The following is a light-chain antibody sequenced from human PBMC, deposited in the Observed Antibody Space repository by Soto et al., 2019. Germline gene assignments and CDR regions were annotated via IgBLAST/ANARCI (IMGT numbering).Light chain of an antibody. V-gene: IGKV3D-15*01. Sequence: EIVMTQSPATLSVSPGERATLSCRASQSVRSNLAWYQQRPGQAPRLLIYGTSTRATGIPARFSGSGSGTEFTLSISRLQSEDFAVYYCQKYNNWPAITFGQGTRLENK. J-gene: IGKJ5*01. CDR3: QKYNNWPAIT. CDR1: QSVRSN. CDR2: GTS.